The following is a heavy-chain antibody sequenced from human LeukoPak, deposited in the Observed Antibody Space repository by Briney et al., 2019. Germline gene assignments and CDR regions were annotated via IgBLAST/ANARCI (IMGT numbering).Heavy chain of an antibody. CDR3: ARGYYDSTTYYFDY. CDR1: GFTFSSYA. Sequence: PGGSLRLSCAASGFTFSSYAMHWVRQAPGKGLEWVGRSRNRANSYTTEYAASVKGRFAISRDESRNSLFLQMNSLKTEDTAVYYCARGYYDSTTYYFDYWGQGTLVTVSA. J-gene: IGHJ4*02. V-gene: IGHV3-72*01. CDR2: SRNRANSYTT. D-gene: IGHD3-22*01.